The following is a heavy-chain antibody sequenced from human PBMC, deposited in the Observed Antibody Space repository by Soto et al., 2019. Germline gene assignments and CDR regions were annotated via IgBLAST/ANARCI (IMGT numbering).Heavy chain of an antibody. CDR3: ARGLYSEYPLLFGRHTGNWFDP. Sequence: TLSLTCAVSGGSISSGGYSWSWIRQPPGKGLEWIGYIYHSGSTYYNPSLKSRVTISVDRSKNQFSLTLSSVTAADTAVYYCARGLYSEYPLLFGRHTGNWFDPWGQGTLVTVSS. J-gene: IGHJ5*02. CDR2: IYHSGST. CDR1: GGSISSGGYS. V-gene: IGHV4-30-2*01. D-gene: IGHD2-2*01.